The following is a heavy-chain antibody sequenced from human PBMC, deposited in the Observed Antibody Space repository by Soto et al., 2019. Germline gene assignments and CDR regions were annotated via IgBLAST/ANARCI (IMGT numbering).Heavy chain of an antibody. V-gene: IGHV3-30*18. CDR3: AKDLKLRKRKSGAFDI. Sequence: QVQLVESGGGVVQPGRSLRLSCAASGFTFSSYGMHWVRQAPGKGLEWVAVISYDGSNKYYADSVKGRFTISRDNSKNTLYLQMNSLRAEDTAVYYCAKDLKLRKRKSGAFDIWGQGTMVTVSS. CDR2: ISYDGSNK. CDR1: GFTFSSYG. J-gene: IGHJ3*02. D-gene: IGHD2-15*01.